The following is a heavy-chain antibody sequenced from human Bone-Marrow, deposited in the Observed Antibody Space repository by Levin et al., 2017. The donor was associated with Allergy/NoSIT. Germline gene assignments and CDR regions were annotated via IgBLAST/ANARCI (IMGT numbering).Heavy chain of an antibody. V-gene: IGHV4-59*01. CDR3: ARGAQTSPTRNYGMDV. Sequence: KASETLSLTCTVSGDSISRYYWSWIRQPPGKGLEWIGYIYYSGSTNYNPSLKSRVTISVDTSKNQLSLDLNFVTAADTAVYYCARGAQTSPTRNYGMDVWGQGTTVTVSS. CDR1: GDSISRYY. CDR2: IYYSGST. J-gene: IGHJ6*02.